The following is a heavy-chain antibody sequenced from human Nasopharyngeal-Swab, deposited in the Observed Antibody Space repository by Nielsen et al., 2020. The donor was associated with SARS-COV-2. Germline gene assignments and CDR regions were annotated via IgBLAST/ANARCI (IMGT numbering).Heavy chain of an antibody. CDR2: ISGADDST. Sequence: GGSLRLSCSASGFIFKNYALNWVRQAPGRGLEWVSAISGADDSTKYADSVKGRFTISRDNSKNTLYLQMGSLRAEDTAVYYCAREASSWLPFDYWGQGTLVTVSS. CDR3: AREASSWLPFDY. D-gene: IGHD6-13*01. V-gene: IGHV3-23*01. CDR1: GFIFKNYA. J-gene: IGHJ4*02.